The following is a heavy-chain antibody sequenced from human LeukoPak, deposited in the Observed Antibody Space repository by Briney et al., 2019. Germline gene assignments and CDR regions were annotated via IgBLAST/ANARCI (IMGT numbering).Heavy chain of an antibody. CDR3: AKDHYWSIDY. Sequence: GGSLRLSCAASGFDFSSNWMHWVRHAPGQGLVWVSRIKGDGISTSYADSVKGRFTISRDIAKNTLYLQMNSLRAEDTGVYYCAKDHYWSIDYWGRGTLVTVSS. CDR2: IKGDGIST. D-gene: IGHD3-3*01. CDR1: GFDFSSNW. V-gene: IGHV3-74*01. J-gene: IGHJ4*02.